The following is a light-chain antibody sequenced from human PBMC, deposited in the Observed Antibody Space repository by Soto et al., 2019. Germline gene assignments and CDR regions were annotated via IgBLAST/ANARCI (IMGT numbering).Light chain of an antibody. J-gene: IGKJ5*01. CDR2: DAS. Sequence: DIVLPQSPGTLSLSPGERATLYCRASQSVSSNHLAWYQQKPGQAPRILIHDASTRATGIPARFSGSGSGTEFILTISSVESEDFAIYYCQQHNDWPTLGQGTRLEIK. CDR3: QQHNDWPT. V-gene: IGKV3-15*01. CDR1: QSVSSN.